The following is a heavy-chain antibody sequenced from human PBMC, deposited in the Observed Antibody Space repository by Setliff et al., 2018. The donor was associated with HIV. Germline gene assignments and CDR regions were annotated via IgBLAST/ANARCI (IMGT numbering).Heavy chain of an antibody. J-gene: IGHJ5*02. D-gene: IGHD2-8*02. V-gene: IGHV4-59*12. Sequence: LSLTCTVSGGSITGYFWNWIRQSPGKGLEWIGYIYYNGNTNYNPTLNSRGTISVDTSMNQFSLNLNSVTAADTAVYYCARAGDCTEASCPKARFDPWGPGILVTVSS. CDR1: GGSITGYF. CDR2: IYYNGNT. CDR3: ARAGDCTEASCPKARFDP.